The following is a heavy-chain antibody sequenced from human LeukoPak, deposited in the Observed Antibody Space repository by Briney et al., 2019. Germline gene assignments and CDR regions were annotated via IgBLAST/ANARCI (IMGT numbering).Heavy chain of an antibody. V-gene: IGHV3-23*01. J-gene: IGHJ4*02. CDR1: GFTFSSYG. Sequence: GGSLRLSCAASGFTFSSYGMSWVRQAPGKGLEWVSGISGGAGSTYYADSVKGRFTISRDNSKNTLYLQMNSLRAEDTAVYYCAKEDYDSSGYYAPFFDYWGQGTLVTVSS. D-gene: IGHD3-22*01. CDR2: ISGGAGST. CDR3: AKEDYDSSGYYAPFFDY.